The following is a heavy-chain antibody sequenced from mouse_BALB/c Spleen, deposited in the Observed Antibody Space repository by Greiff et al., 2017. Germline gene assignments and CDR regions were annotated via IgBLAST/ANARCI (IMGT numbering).Heavy chain of an antibody. V-gene: IGHV1S137*01. CDR3: ARSAGGYGNYFDY. CDR1: GYTFTDYA. J-gene: IGHJ2*01. D-gene: IGHD2-10*02. Sequence: QVQLKQSGAELVRPGVSVKISCKGSGYTFTDYAMHWVKQSHAKSLEWIGVISTYYGDASYNQKFKGKATMTVDKSSSTAYMELARLTSEDSAIYYCARSAGGYGNYFDYWGQGTTLTVSS. CDR2: ISTYYGDA.